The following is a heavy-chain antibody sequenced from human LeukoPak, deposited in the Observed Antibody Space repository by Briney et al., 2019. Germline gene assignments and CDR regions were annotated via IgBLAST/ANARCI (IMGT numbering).Heavy chain of an antibody. CDR2: IYYSGST. D-gene: IGHD6-19*01. CDR3: ARGARTWLVRGAGSIDY. Sequence: ETLSLTCTVSVGSISSSSYYWGWIRQPPGKGLEWIGSIYYSGSTYYNPSLKSRVTISVDTSKNQFSLKLSSVTAADTAVYYCARGARTWLVRGAGSIDYWGQGTLVTVSS. J-gene: IGHJ4*02. V-gene: IGHV4-39*01. CDR1: VGSISSSSYY.